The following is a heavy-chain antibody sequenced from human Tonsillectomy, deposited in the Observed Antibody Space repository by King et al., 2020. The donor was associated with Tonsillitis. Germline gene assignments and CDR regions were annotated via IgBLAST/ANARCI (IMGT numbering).Heavy chain of an antibody. D-gene: IGHD3-9*01. CDR1: GFTFSSYA. Sequence: EVQLVESGGGLVQPGGSLRLSCAASGFTFSSYAIHWVRQAPGKGLEYVSAISSNGGSTYYANSVKGRFTISRDNSKNTLYLQMGSLRAEDMAVYYCARGGYYDILTGYYAPFDYWGQGTLVTVSS. CDR3: ARGGYYDILTGYYAPFDY. V-gene: IGHV3-64*01. CDR2: ISSNGGST. J-gene: IGHJ4*02.